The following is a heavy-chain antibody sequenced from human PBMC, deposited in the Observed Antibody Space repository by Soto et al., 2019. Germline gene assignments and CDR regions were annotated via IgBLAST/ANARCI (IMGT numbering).Heavy chain of an antibody. D-gene: IGHD3-10*01. CDR3: AIGGGHIYYQGMDV. CDR1: GLFFSDYY. CDR2: ISGTGDTK. V-gene: IGHV3-11*01. J-gene: IGHJ6*02. Sequence: SLRLSCAASGLFFSDYYLGWIRQAPGKGLECVAYISGTGDTKYIADSVKGRFSVSRDNPKNSLFLQMTSLRADDAAVYYCAIGGGHIYYQGMDVWGQRTTVTVSS.